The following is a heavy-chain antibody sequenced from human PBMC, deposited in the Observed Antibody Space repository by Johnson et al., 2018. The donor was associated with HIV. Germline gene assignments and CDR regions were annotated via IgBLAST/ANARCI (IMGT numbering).Heavy chain of an antibody. V-gene: IGHV3-30*18. D-gene: IGHD1-26*01. CDR1: GFTFSSYA. Sequence: QMLLVESGGVVVQPGGSLRLSCAASGFTFSSYALHWVRQAPGKGLEWVAVISYDGSNKYYADSVKGRFPISRDNSKNTLYLQMNSLRAEDTAVYYCAKDLFTEREDDAFDIWGQGTMVTVSS. CDR3: AKDLFTEREDDAFDI. J-gene: IGHJ3*02. CDR2: ISYDGSNK.